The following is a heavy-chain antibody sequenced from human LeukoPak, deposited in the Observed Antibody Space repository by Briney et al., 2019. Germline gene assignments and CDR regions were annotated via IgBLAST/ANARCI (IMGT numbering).Heavy chain of an antibody. D-gene: IGHD6-19*01. Sequence: PGRSLRLSCAASGFTFADYAMHWVRQAPGKGLEWVSGISWNSGSIGYADSVKGRFTISRDNAKNSLYLQMNSLRAEDTALYYCAKASGYSSGWYHYWGQGTLVTVSS. CDR3: AKASGYSSGWYHY. J-gene: IGHJ4*02. CDR1: GFTFADYA. V-gene: IGHV3-9*01. CDR2: ISWNSGSI.